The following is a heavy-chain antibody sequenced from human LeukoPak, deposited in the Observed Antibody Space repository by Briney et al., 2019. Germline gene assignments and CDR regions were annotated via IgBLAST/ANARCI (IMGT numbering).Heavy chain of an antibody. D-gene: IGHD3-10*01. Sequence: TGGSLRLSCAASGFILSSYWMHWVRQAPGKGLVWVSRIKTDGSSTSYADSVKGRFTISRDNAKNTLYLQMNSLRAEDTAVYFCGYGSGNYNDYWGQGTLVTVSS. CDR3: GYGSGNYNDY. J-gene: IGHJ4*02. CDR1: GFILSSYW. CDR2: IKTDGSST. V-gene: IGHV3-74*01.